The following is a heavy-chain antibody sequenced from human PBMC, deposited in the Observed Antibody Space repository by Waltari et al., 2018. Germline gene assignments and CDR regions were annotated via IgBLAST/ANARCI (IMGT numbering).Heavy chain of an antibody. J-gene: IGHJ6*03. Sequence: EVQLVESGGGLVQPGGSLRLSCAASGFSVRDNYMIWVRQAPGKGLEWVSVIYTGGREYYADSVKGRFTISRHNPKNTLYLQMDSLRVEDTAVYYCATSGWLGAYMDVWGKGTSVTISS. CDR2: IYTGGRE. CDR3: ATSGWLGAYMDV. V-gene: IGHV3-53*04. D-gene: IGHD3-10*01. CDR1: GFSVRDNY.